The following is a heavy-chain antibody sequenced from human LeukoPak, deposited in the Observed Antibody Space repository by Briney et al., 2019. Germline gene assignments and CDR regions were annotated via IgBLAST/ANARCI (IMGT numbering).Heavy chain of an antibody. CDR3: ARVTYIAAARNNAFDI. D-gene: IGHD6-13*01. V-gene: IGHV4-39*07. J-gene: IGHJ3*02. Sequence: SETLSLTCTVSGGSISSSSYYWGWIRQPPGKGLEWIGSIYYSGSTYYNPSLKSRVTISLDTSRNQFSLNLSSVTAADTAVYYCARVTYIAAARNNAFDIWGQGTMVTVSS. CDR1: GGSISSSSYY. CDR2: IYYSGST.